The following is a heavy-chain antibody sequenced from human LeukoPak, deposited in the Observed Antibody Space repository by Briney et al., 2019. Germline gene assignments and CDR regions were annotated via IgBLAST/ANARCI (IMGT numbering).Heavy chain of an antibody. CDR2: ISGSGGST. V-gene: IGHV3-23*01. D-gene: IGHD3-10*01. CDR1: GFTFSSYA. Sequence: PGGSLRLSCAASGFTFSSYAMSWVRQAPGKGLEWVSAISGSGGSTYYADSVKGRFTISRDNSKNTLYLQMNSLRAEDTAVYYCAKTVWFGELSSHHYFDYWGQGTLVTVSS. CDR3: AKTVWFGELSSHHYFDY. J-gene: IGHJ4*02.